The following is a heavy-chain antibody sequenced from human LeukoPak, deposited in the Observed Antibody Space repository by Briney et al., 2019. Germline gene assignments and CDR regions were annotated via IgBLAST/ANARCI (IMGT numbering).Heavy chain of an antibody. CDR3: ARGDDFSGDH. D-gene: IGHD1-1*01. Sequence: PGGSLILYCAGSGFTFSNFWMSLVGQAPGTGLEWVANIHPEGNEKYHVESVKGRFTISRDNTKNLLFLQMNALRVEDTAVYYCARGDDFSGDHWGQGTLVTVSS. V-gene: IGHV3-7*04. J-gene: IGHJ4*02. CDR1: GFTFSNFW. CDR2: IHPEGNEK.